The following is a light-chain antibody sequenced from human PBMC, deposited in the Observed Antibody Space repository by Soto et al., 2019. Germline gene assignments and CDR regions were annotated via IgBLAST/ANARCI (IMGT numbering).Light chain of an antibody. CDR1: SSNIGSYNF. CDR2: EVS. J-gene: IGLJ3*02. CDR3: CSYAGNNTLV. V-gene: IGLV2-23*02. Sequence: QPVLTQPASVSGSRGQSITISCTGTSSNIGSYNFVSWYRQYPGKAPELIIYEVSQRPSTFFNRFSGSKSGNTASLTVSGLQSDDEADYYCCSYAGNNTLVFGGGTKVTVL.